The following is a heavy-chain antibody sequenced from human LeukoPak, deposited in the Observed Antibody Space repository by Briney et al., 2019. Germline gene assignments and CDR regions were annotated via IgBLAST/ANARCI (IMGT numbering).Heavy chain of an antibody. J-gene: IGHJ4*02. CDR2: IYSGGST. CDR3: ARDLHLRGWYYFDY. D-gene: IGHD6-19*01. Sequence: GGSLRLSCAASGFTVSSNYMSWVRQAPGKGLECVSVIYSGGSTYYADSVKGRFTISRDNSKNTLYLQMNSLRGEDTAVYYCARDLHLRGWYYFDYWGQGTLVTVSS. V-gene: IGHV3-66*01. CDR1: GFTVSSNY.